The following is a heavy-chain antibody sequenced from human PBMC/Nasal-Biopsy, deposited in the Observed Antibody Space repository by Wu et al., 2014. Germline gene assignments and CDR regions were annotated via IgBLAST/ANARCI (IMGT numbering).Heavy chain of an antibody. V-gene: IGHV3-33*03. CDR2: IWYDGSNK. Sequence: LRLSCAASGFIFSNFGMHWVRQAPGEGLEWVAVIWYDGSNKYYADSVRGRFTISRDNSENMLYLHMNSLTVEDTAVYYCATRGGQEYSDSSGYFGMDVWGQGTTVTVSS. D-gene: IGHD6-6*01. CDR3: ATRGGQEYSDSSGYFGMDV. CDR1: GFIFSNFG. J-gene: IGHJ6*02.